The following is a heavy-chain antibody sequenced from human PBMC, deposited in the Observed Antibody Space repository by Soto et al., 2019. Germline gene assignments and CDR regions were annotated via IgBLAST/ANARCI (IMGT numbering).Heavy chain of an antibody. J-gene: IGHJ5*02. CDR2: IYYSGST. V-gene: IGHV4-59*08. Sequence: SETLSLTCTVSGGSISSYYWSWIRQPPGKGLEWIGYIYYSGSTNYNPSLKSRVTISVDTSKNQFSLKLSSVTAADTAVYYCARTYSSSWYWFDPWGQGTLVTVSS. CDR3: ARTYSSSWYWFDP. CDR1: GGSISSYY. D-gene: IGHD6-13*01.